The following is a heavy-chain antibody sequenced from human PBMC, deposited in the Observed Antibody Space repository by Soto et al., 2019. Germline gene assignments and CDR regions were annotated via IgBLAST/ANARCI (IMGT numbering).Heavy chain of an antibody. D-gene: IGHD3-16*01. CDR3: ARDRVAGIWGDAFDV. CDR2: INPYNANT. Sequence: QVQLVQSGTEVKKPGASVKVSCKTSGYTFTNHGINWVRQAPGQGLEWMGWINPYNANTNYAQKLQGRVTMTTDTATTTAYMDLRSLTSDVAAVYCCARDRVAGIWGDAFDVWGQGTVVTVSS. CDR1: GYTFTNHG. V-gene: IGHV1-18*04. J-gene: IGHJ3*01.